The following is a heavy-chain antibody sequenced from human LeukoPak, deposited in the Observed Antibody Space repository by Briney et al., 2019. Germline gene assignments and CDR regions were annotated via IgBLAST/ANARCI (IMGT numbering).Heavy chain of an antibody. J-gene: IGHJ4*02. CDR3: ARTWDRSCIWSTCYLAY. Sequence: ASETLSLTSAVHGGSFNDSRWSWIRQPPGKGLEWIGEVNHGGSTDYNPSLESRVTISVDTSKNQYSLTLNSETASDSAVYCCARTWDRSCIWSTCYLAYWGRGSRITVSS. V-gene: IGHV4-34*01. CDR1: GGSFNDSR. D-gene: IGHD3-3*01. CDR2: VNHGGST.